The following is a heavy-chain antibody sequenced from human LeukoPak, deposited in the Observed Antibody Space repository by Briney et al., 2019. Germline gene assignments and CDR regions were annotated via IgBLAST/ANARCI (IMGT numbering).Heavy chain of an antibody. CDR2: IYHSGST. J-gene: IGHJ4*02. CDR3: ARDTPRTMVRGVIDDY. CDR1: GYSISSGYY. Sequence: WETLSLTCTVSGYSISSGYYWGWIRQPPGKGLEWIGSIYHSGSTYYNPSLKSRVTILVDTSKNQFSLKLSSVTAADTAVYYCARDTPRTMVRGVIDDYWGQGTLVTVSS. V-gene: IGHV4-38-2*02. D-gene: IGHD3-10*01.